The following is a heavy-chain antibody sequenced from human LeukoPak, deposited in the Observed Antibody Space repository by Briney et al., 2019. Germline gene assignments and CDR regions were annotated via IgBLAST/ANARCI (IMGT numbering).Heavy chain of an antibody. CDR2: ISGSSGST. CDR1: EFTFSNYA. V-gene: IGHV3-23*01. D-gene: IGHD6-6*01. J-gene: IGHJ4*02. CDR3: AKEDSSFFDY. Sequence: PGGSLRLSCAASEFTFSNYAMNWVRQTPGKGLEWVSTISGSSGSTYYADSVKGRFTTSRDNSKNMLDLEMNSLRAEDTAVYYCAKEDSSFFDYWGQGTLVTVSS.